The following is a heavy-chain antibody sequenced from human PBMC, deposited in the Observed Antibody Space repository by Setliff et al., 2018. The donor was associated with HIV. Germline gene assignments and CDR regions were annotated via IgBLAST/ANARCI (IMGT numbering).Heavy chain of an antibody. CDR1: GGSFSGYY. J-gene: IGHJ4*02. V-gene: IGHV4-34*01. CDR2: INHSGST. CDR3: AGSWIHLWSRILFCGGDCYSPFDY. Sequence: SETLSLPCAVYGGSFSGYYWSWIRQPPGKGLEWIGEINHSGSTNYNPSLKSRVTISVDTSKKQFSLKLSSVTAADTALYYCAGSWIHLWSRILFCGGDCYSPFDYWGQGSLVTVSS. D-gene: IGHD2-21*01.